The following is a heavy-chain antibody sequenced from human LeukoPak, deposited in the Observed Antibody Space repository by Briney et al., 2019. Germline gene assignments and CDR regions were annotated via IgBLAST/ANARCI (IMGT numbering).Heavy chain of an antibody. Sequence: PGGSLRLSCAASGFTFSSYSMNWVRQAPGKGLEWVSYISSSSSTIYYADSVKGRFTISRDNAKNSLYLQMNSLRAEDTAVYYCAKDHHLGAPTEDIWGQGTMVTVSS. CDR2: ISSSSSTI. D-gene: IGHD6-6*01. CDR1: GFTFSSYS. V-gene: IGHV3-48*04. CDR3: AKDHHLGAPTEDI. J-gene: IGHJ3*02.